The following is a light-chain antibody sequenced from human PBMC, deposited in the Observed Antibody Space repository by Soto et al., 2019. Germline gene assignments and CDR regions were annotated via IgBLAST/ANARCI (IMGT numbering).Light chain of an antibody. Sequence: EFVLTQSPATLSVSPGERATLSCRASQSVSSSLAWYQQNPGKAPRLLIYGVSTRATGIPARFSGSGSGTEFTLPINSLQSEDFAVYYCQQYNNWWTFGQGTKVDI. V-gene: IGKV3-15*01. CDR2: GVS. CDR3: QQYNNWWT. J-gene: IGKJ1*01. CDR1: QSVSSS.